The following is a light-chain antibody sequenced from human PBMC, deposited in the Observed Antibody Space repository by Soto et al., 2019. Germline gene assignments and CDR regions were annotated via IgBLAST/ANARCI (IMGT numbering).Light chain of an antibody. CDR2: GAS. Sequence: EIVMTQSPATLSVSPGERATLSCRASQSVGSNLAWYQQKPSQSPRLLIYGASTRATAIPARFSGSGSGTEFPLTISSLQSEDFAVYYCQQYNNWPPMYTFGQGTKLEIK. J-gene: IGKJ2*01. CDR1: QSVGSN. V-gene: IGKV3-15*01. CDR3: QQYNNWPPMYT.